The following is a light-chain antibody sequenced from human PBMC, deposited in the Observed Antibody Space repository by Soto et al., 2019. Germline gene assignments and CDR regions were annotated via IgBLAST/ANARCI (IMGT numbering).Light chain of an antibody. CDR3: QQYGSSPLT. V-gene: IGKV3-20*01. CDR2: GAS. J-gene: IGKJ4*01. CDR1: QSVSSSS. Sequence: EIVLTQSPGTLSLSPGERATLSCRASQSVSSSSLAWYQQRPGQAPRLLIYGASLSATGIPDRFSGSGSGTDFTLTISRLEPQDFAVYYCQQYGSSPLTFGGGTKVDIK.